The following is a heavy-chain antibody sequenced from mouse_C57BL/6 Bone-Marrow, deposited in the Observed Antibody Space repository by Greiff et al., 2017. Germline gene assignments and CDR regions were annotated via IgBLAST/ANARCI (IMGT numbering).Heavy chain of an antibody. Sequence: QVQLKESGAELVKPGASVTLSCKASGYTFTEYTIHWVKQRSGQGLEWIGWFYPGSGSIKYNEKFKDKATLTADKSSSTVYMARSRLTSEASAVYFCARHETALSNWPGAMDYWGQGTSVTVSS. CDR2: FYPGSGSI. V-gene: IGHV1-62-2*01. D-gene: IGHD4-1*01. J-gene: IGHJ4*01. CDR1: GYTFTEYT. CDR3: ARHETALSNWPGAMDY.